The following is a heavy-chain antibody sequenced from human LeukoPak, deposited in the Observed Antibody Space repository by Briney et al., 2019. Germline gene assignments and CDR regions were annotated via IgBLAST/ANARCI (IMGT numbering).Heavy chain of an antibody. V-gene: IGHV3-30-3*01. CDR1: GFTFSSYA. J-gene: IGHJ4*02. CDR2: ISYDGSNK. CDR3: ARGYDSSGYYGDY. D-gene: IGHD3-22*01. Sequence: GGSLRLSCAASGFTFSSYAMHWVRQAPGKGLEWVAVISYDGSNKYYADSVKGRFTISRDNSKNTLYLQMNSLRAEDTAVYYCARGYDSSGYYGDYWGQGTLVTVSP.